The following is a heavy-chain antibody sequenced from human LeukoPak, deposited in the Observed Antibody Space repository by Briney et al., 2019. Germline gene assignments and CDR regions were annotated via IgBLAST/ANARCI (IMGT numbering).Heavy chain of an antibody. J-gene: IGHJ3*01. Sequence: SETLSLTCTVSGGSISSSNWWSWVRQPPGKGLEWIGEIYHSGSTNYNPSLKCRVTISVDKSKNQFSLKLSSVTAADTAVYYCARHITVSYDAFNLWGRGTMVTVSS. D-gene: IGHD6-19*01. CDR2: IYHSGST. V-gene: IGHV4-4*02. CDR1: GGSISSSNW. CDR3: ARHITVSYDAFNL.